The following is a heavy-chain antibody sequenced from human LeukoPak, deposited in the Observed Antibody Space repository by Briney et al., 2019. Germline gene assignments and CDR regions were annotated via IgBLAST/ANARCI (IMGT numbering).Heavy chain of an antibody. CDR3: ARRNKDYGGNSGHDDY. J-gene: IGHJ4*02. CDR1: GFTFSNYE. CDR2: ISSSGTTS. Sequence: GGSLRLSCAASGFTFSNYEMKWVRQAPGKGLEWVSYISSSGTTSYYADSVKGRFTISRDNAKNSLYLQMNSVRVEDTAVYYCARRNKDYGGNSGHDDYWGQGTLVTVSS. D-gene: IGHD4-23*01. V-gene: IGHV3-48*03.